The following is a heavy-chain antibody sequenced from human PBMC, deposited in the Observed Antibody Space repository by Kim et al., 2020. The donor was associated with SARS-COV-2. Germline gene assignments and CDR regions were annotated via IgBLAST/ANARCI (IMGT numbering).Heavy chain of an antibody. J-gene: IGHJ4*02. CDR3: ARDPRKYDSSGFIDY. D-gene: IGHD3-22*01. CDR2: IWYDGSNK. Sequence: GGSLRLSCAASGFTFSSYGMHWVRQAPGKGLEWVAVIWYDGSNKYYADSVKGRFTISRDNSKNTLYLQMNSLRAEDTAVYYCARDPRKYDSSGFIDYWGQGTLVTVSS. V-gene: IGHV3-33*01. CDR1: GFTFSSYG.